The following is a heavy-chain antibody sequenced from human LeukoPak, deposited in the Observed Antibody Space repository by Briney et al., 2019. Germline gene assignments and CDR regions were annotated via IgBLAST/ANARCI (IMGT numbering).Heavy chain of an antibody. CDR2: IKQDGSEK. V-gene: IGHV3-7*01. Sequence: GGSLRLSCAASGFTFSSYWMSWVRQAPGKGLEWVANIKQDGSEKYYVDSVKGRFTISRDNAKNSLYLQMDSLRAEDTAVYYCAREGGNYGDPHFDYWGQGTLVTVSS. D-gene: IGHD4-17*01. J-gene: IGHJ4*02. CDR1: GFTFSSYW. CDR3: AREGGNYGDPHFDY.